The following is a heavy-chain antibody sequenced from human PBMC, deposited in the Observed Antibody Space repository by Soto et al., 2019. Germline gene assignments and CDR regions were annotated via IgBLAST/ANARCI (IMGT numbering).Heavy chain of an antibody. V-gene: IGHV4-59*08. CDR1: GGSITNYY. J-gene: IGHJ6*02. D-gene: IGHD3-10*01. CDR3: ARHGFGPLHGLVDV. CDR2: IQYNGYS. Sequence: QVQLQESGPGLVKPSETLSLTCTVSGGSITNYYCSWFRQPPGKGLEWIGYIQYNGYSAYNLSLKRRAPISMDSSKTQFVLMVGSVTAAAAAVYYCARHGFGPLHGLVDVWGQGTTVIVSS.